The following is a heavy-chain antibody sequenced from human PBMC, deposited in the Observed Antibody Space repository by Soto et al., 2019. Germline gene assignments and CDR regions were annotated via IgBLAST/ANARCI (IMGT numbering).Heavy chain of an antibody. J-gene: IGHJ4*02. V-gene: IGHV1-18*04. D-gene: IGHD3-10*01. CDR1: GYTFTSYG. CDR2: SSAYNGNP. Sequence: QVQLVQSGAEVKKPGASVKVSCKASGYTFTSYGISWVRQAPGQGLEWMGWSSAYNGNPNYAQKLQRRVTMTTDPSTSTAYIELSSLGSDDTAVYYCARVVGGYGSDYFDYWGQGTLVTVSS. CDR3: ARVVGGYGSDYFDY.